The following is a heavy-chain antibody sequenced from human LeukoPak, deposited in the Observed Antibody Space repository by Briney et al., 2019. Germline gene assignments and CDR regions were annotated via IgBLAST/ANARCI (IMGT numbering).Heavy chain of an antibody. CDR1: GGSITSTNW. V-gene: IGHV4-4*02. J-gene: IGHJ4*02. CDR3: AGHSGWTGPDF. Sequence: PSGTLSLTCAVSGGSITSTNWWSWVRQPPGRGLEWIGEIYHDDNSNYDPSLKSPVTISVDKSKNQFSLKLSSVTAADTAVYYCAGHSGWTGPDFWGQGTLVTASS. D-gene: IGHD6-19*01. CDR2: IYHDDNS.